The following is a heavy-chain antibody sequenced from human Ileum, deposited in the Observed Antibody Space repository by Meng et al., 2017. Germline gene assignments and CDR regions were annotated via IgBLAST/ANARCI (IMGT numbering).Heavy chain of an antibody. CDR3: ARDHWGSLDY. CDR1: GGSFSSAVYQ. V-gene: IGHV4-61*08. Sequence: GAGLGSPSGTLSLICTVSGGSFSSAVYQWGWIRQPPGKGLEWIGYASTNYNPSLKSRVTISLDTSKNQFSLKLSSVTAADTAVYYCARDHWGSLDYWGQGILVTVSS. J-gene: IGHJ4*02. D-gene: IGHD7-27*01. CDR2: AST.